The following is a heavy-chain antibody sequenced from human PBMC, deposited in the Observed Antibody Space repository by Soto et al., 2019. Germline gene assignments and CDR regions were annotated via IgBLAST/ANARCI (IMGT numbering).Heavy chain of an antibody. V-gene: IGHV3-33*01. J-gene: IGHJ4*02. CDR2: IRYDGSNK. Sequence: GGSLRLSCAASGFTFSSYGMHWARQAPGKGLEWVAVIRYDGSNKYYADSVKGRFTISRDNSKNTLYLQMNSLRAEDTAVYYCARDAPPYCSSTSCNMTGYWGQGTLVTVSS. D-gene: IGHD2-2*01. CDR3: ARDAPPYCSSTSCNMTGY. CDR1: GFTFSSYG.